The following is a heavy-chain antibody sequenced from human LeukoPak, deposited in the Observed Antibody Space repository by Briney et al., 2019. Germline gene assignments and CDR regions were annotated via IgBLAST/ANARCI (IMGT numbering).Heavy chain of an antibody. J-gene: IGHJ4*02. Sequence: GRSLRLSCAASGFTFSSYGMHWVRQAPGKGLEWVAVISYDGSNKYYADPVKGRFTISRDNSKNTLYLQMNSLRAEDTAVYYCAKGTSYSSGWPFDYWGQGTLVTVSS. CDR2: ISYDGSNK. CDR3: AKGTSYSSGWPFDY. CDR1: GFTFSSYG. V-gene: IGHV3-30*18. D-gene: IGHD6-19*01.